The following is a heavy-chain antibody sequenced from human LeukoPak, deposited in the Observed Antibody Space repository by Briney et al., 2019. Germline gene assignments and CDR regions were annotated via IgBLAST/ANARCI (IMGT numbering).Heavy chain of an antibody. D-gene: IGHD4-23*01. CDR1: GFTFSSYE. V-gene: IGHV3-48*03. CDR2: ISSSGSTI. CDR3: VRDLDAYGGTSERIL. J-gene: IGHJ4*02. Sequence: PGGSLRLSCAASGFTFSSYEMNWVRQAPGKGLEWVAYISSSGSTIYYADSVKGRLTTSRDNAKNSLYLQMNSLRAEDTAVYFCVRDLDAYGGTSERILWGLGLLVTVSS.